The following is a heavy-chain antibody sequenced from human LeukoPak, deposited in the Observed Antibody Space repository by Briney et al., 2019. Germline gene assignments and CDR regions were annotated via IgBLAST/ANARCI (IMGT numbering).Heavy chain of an antibody. V-gene: IGHV3-30*02. D-gene: IGHD3-22*01. J-gene: IGHJ4*02. CDR3: AGQTYYYDXXGXFNY. CDR1: GFTFSSYG. Sequence: GGSLRLSCAASGFTFSSYGMHWVRQAPGKGLEWVAVIWYDGSNKYYADSVKGRFTISRDNSKNTLYLQMNSLRAEDTAVYYCAGQTYYYDXXGXFNYWGQGTLVTVSS. CDR2: IWYDGSNK.